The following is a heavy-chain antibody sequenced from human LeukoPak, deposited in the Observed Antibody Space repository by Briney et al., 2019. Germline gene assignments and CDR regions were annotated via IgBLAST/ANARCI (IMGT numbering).Heavy chain of an antibody. Sequence: GGSLRLSCVASGFTVSSNYMSWVRQPPGKGLEWVSLLYSDGSAFYADSVKGRFTISRDNSKNTVYLRMNMLRAEDTAVYYCARDSSSFPNYFDYWGQGTLVTVSS. J-gene: IGHJ4*02. V-gene: IGHV3-53*01. CDR3: ARDSSSFPNYFDY. CDR2: LYSDGSA. CDR1: GFTVSSNY. D-gene: IGHD2/OR15-2a*01.